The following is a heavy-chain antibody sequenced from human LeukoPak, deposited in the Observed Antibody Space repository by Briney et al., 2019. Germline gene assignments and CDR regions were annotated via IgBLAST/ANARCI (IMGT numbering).Heavy chain of an antibody. V-gene: IGHV3-74*01. CDR1: GFTFGNYR. J-gene: IGHJ4*02. CDR3: ARVVFGDYFDY. CDR2: INTDGSRT. D-gene: IGHD3-10*01. Sequence: GGSLRLSCAAPGFTFGNYRMHWVRQAPGKGLVWVSRINTDGSRTTYADSVKGRFTISRDNAKNTLYLQMNSLRAEDTAVYYCARVVFGDYFDYWGQGTLVTVSS.